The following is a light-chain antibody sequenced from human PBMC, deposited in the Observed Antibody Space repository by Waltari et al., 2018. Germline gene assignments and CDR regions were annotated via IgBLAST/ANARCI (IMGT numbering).Light chain of an antibody. CDR2: CAS. V-gene: IGKV4-1*01. Sequence: DIVMTQSPDSLAVSLGERATINCKSSQSVLYSSNHKNYLAWYQQKPGQPPKLLIYCASTRGSGVPDLFSGSGSWTDFTLTISSLQAEDVAVYYCQQYYSTPYTFGQGTKLEIK. CDR1: QSVLYSSNHKNY. J-gene: IGKJ2*01. CDR3: QQYYSTPYT.